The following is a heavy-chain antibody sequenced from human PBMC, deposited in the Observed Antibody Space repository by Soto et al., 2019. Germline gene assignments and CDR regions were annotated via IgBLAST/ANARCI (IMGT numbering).Heavy chain of an antibody. V-gene: IGHV4-34*01. J-gene: IGHJ3*02. D-gene: IGHD3-9*01. CDR3: ARLYPNYDIWTGSQLFVFDI. CDR1: GGSFRGWY. Sequence: PSEILSLKCGFNGGSFRGWYWTRLRQPAGTGLEWIGEINHSGSTNYNPSLKSRVTISVDTSKNQFSLKLTSVTAADTAVYYCARLYPNYDIWTGSQLFVFDIWGQGTMVTVS. CDR2: INHSGST.